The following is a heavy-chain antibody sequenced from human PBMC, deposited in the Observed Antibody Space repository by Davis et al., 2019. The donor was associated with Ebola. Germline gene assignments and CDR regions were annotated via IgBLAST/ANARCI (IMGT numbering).Heavy chain of an antibody. J-gene: IGHJ6*02. V-gene: IGHV4-38-2*02. Sequence: PSETLSLTCTVSGDSISSGYYWGWIRQPPGKGLEWIGSIYHSGSTYYNPSLKSRVTISVDTSKNQFSLKLSSVTAADTAVYYCASDVGFTRVRKYYYGMDVWGQGTTVTVSS. CDR1: GDSISSGYY. CDR3: ASDVGFTRVRKYYYGMDV. CDR2: IYHSGST. D-gene: IGHD5/OR15-5a*01.